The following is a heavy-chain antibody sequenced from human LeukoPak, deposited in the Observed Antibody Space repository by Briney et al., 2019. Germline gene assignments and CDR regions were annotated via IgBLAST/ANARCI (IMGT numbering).Heavy chain of an antibody. D-gene: IGHD5-18*01. CDR2: ISGSGAT. CDR3: ARVNSIQLWSFDY. V-gene: IGHV3-23*01. J-gene: IGHJ4*02. CDR1: GFTFSTSA. Sequence: GSLRLSCAASGFTFSTSAMTWVRQAPGKGLEWVSGISGSGATDYADSVKGRFTISRDNSKNTLYLQMNSLRAEDTAVYYCARVNSIQLWSFDYWGQGTLVTVSS.